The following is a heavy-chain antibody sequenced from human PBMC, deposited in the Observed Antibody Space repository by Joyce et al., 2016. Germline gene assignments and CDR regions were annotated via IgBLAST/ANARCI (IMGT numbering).Heavy chain of an antibody. CDR2: INNIGVT. J-gene: IGHJ4*02. D-gene: IGHD6-19*01. CDR3: ARSQWLAPLMY. CDR1: GGPFRGFF. V-gene: IGHV4-34*01. Sequence: QVQLQQWGAGLLKPSETLSLTCAVSGGPFRGFFWNWVRQPPGKGLEWIGDINNIGVTNYNPSLKTRVTFSVDTSKNQFSLKLTSLSAADTAVYYCARSQWLAPLMYWGQGTPVTVSS.